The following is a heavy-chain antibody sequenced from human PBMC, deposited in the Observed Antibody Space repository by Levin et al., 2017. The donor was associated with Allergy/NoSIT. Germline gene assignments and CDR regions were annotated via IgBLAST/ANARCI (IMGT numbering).Heavy chain of an antibody. CDR1: GGSISSYY. J-gene: IGHJ3*02. D-gene: IGHD3-16*01. V-gene: IGHV4-59*01. CDR3: ARDRRWGDDYAFDI. Sequence: SETLSLTCTVSGGSISSYYWSWIRQPPGKGLEWIGYIYYSGSTNYNPSLKSRVTISVDTSKNQFSLKLSSVAAADTAVYYCARDRRWGDDYAFDIWGQGTMVTVSS. CDR2: IYYSGST.